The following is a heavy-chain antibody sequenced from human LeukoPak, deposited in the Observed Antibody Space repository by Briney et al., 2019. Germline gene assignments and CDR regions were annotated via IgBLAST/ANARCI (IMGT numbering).Heavy chain of an antibody. V-gene: IGHV3-23*01. CDR1: GFTFSSYG. CDR3: AKDLILGPYYYDSSGYYYPFDY. Sequence: PGGSLRLSCAASGFTFSSYGMSWVRQAPGKGLEWVSAISGSGGSTYYADSVKGRFTISRDNSKNTLYLQMNSLRAEDTAVYYCAKDLILGPYYYDSSGYYYPFDYWGQGTLVTVSS. J-gene: IGHJ4*02. CDR2: ISGSGGST. D-gene: IGHD3-22*01.